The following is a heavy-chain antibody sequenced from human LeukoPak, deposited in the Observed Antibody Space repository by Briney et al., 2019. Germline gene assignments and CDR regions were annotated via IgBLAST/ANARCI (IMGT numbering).Heavy chain of an antibody. V-gene: IGHV3-15*01. D-gene: IGHD6-19*01. Sequence: PGGSLRLSCAASGFTFSNAWMTWVRQVPGKGLDCVGRIKRKSDGGTTDYAAPVKGRFTISRDDSKNMLYLQMNNLKTEDTSVYYCTTSGGGWDYFDFWGQGTLVTVSS. CDR2: IKRKSDGGTT. J-gene: IGHJ4*02. CDR1: GFTFSNAW. CDR3: TTSGGGWDYFDF.